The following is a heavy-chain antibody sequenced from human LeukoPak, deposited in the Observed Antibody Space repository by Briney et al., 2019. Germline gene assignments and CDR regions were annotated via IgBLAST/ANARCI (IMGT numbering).Heavy chain of an antibody. J-gene: IGHJ4*02. CDR1: GIKLSNYG. Sequence: GGSLRLSCVVSGIKLSNYGMSWVRQAPGKGLEWVSAISGSGGSTYYADSVKGRFTISRDNSKNTLYLQMNSLRAEDTAVYYCAKDSLPNYDILTGYSEDAFDYWGQGTLVTVSS. D-gene: IGHD3-9*01. CDR2: ISGSGGST. V-gene: IGHV3-23*01. CDR3: AKDSLPNYDILTGYSEDAFDY.